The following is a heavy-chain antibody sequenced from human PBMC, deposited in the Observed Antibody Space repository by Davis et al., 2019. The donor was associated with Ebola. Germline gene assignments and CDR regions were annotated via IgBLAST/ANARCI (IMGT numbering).Heavy chain of an antibody. D-gene: IGHD2-2*01. J-gene: IGHJ6*02. CDR2: ISYDGSNK. CDR3: ARDAYGCSSTSCYYYYGMDV. V-gene: IGHV3-30*03. CDR1: GFTFSSYG. Sequence: GESLKISCAASGFTFSSYGMHWVRQAPGKGLEWVAVISYDGSNKYYADSVKGRFTISRDNSKNTLYLQMNSLRAEDTAVYYCARDAYGCSSTSCYYYYGMDVWGQGTTVTVSS.